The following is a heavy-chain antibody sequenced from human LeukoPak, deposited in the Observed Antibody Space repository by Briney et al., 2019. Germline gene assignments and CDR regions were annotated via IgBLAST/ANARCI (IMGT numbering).Heavy chain of an antibody. CDR3: ARGSGWKSGTNDY. V-gene: IGHV4-39*01. CDR1: GGSIRSSYYY. D-gene: IGHD6-19*01. Sequence: SETLSLTCTVSGGSIRSSYYYWGWIRQPPGKGLEWIGSIYDSGSTYYNPSLKSRVTISVDTSKNQFSLKLSSVTAADTAVYYCARGSGWKSGTNDYWGQETLVTVSS. J-gene: IGHJ4*02. CDR2: IYDSGST.